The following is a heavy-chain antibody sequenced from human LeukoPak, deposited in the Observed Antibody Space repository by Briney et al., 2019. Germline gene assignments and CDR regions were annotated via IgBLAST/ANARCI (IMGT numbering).Heavy chain of an antibody. V-gene: IGHV3-23*01. J-gene: IGHJ4*02. Sequence: GGSLRLSCAASGFTFSSYAMSWIRQAPGKGLEWVSAISGSGGSTYYADSVKGRFTISRDNSKNTLYLQMNSLRAEDTAVYYCAKGIAVAGTFDYWGQGTLVTVSS. CDR1: GFTFSSYA. CDR2: ISGSGGST. CDR3: AKGIAVAGTFDY. D-gene: IGHD6-19*01.